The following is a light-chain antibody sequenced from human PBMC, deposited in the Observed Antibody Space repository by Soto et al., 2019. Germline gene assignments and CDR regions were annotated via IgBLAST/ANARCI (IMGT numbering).Light chain of an antibody. Sequence: VPTQPASVSGSPGQSVTISCTGTSSDFGSYKFVSWYQHHPGKVPKVIIYETSKRPSGVSDRFSGSKSGNTASLTISGLQAEDEADYYCFSFTSTNTHVFGSGTKVTVL. V-gene: IGLV2-23*01. CDR1: SSDFGSYKF. J-gene: IGLJ1*01. CDR3: FSFTSTNTHV. CDR2: ETS.